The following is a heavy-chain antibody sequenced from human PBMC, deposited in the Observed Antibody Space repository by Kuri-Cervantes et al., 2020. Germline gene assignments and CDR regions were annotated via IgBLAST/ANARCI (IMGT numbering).Heavy chain of an antibody. CDR2: ISSSSSTI. V-gene: IGHV3-48*02. D-gene: IGHD2-15*01. J-gene: IGHJ5*02. Sequence: GGSLRLSCAASGFTFSSYSMNWVRQAPGKGLEWVSYISSSSSTIYYADSVKGRFTISRDNAKNSLYLQMNSLRDKDTAVYYCARDGAGMVVSNWFDPWGQGTLVTVSS. CDR3: ARDGAGMVVSNWFDP. CDR1: GFTFSSYS.